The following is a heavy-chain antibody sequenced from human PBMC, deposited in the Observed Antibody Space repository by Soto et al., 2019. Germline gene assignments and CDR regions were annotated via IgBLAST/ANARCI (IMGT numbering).Heavy chain of an antibody. CDR1: GASIGSCGR. J-gene: IGHJ5*02. Sequence: ETVCLTCAVSGASIGSCGRWSWVRQPPGKGLELMGVILHDGNTNYSPSLKSRVTISVDKSQNQVSLNFYSVTAADTAVYYLERYEGWAGPDHWGQGTLVTVSS. V-gene: IGHV4-4*02. CDR2: ILHDGNT. D-gene: IGHD6-19*01. CDR3: ERYEGWAGPDH.